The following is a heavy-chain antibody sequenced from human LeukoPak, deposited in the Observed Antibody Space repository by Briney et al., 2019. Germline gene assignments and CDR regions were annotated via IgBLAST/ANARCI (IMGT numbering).Heavy chain of an antibody. CDR3: ANFWSGYSPFDY. J-gene: IGHJ4*02. V-gene: IGHV3-11*04. CDR2: ISSSGSTM. Sequence: GGPLRLSCAASGFTFSDYYMSWIRQAPGKGLEWVSYISSSGSTMYYADSVKGRFTISRDNAKNSLYLQMNSLRADDTAVYYCANFWSGYSPFDYWGQGTLVTVSS. CDR1: GFTFSDYY. D-gene: IGHD3-3*01.